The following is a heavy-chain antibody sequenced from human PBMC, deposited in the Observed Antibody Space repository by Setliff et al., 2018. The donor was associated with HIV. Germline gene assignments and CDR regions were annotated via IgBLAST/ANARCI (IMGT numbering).Heavy chain of an antibody. D-gene: IGHD2-8*02. V-gene: IGHV4-34*01. CDR1: GGTFSLHY. CDR2: INHSGGT. Sequence: SETLSLTCAVSGGTFSLHYYTWIRQSPLRGLEWIGVINHSGGTRYNPSLKNRVTISVDTSKNQFSLTLSSVPAADTAVYYCARRGMWSYETGGNPTATFDYWGQGVLVTVSS. J-gene: IGHJ4*02. CDR3: ARRGMWSYETGGNPTATFDY.